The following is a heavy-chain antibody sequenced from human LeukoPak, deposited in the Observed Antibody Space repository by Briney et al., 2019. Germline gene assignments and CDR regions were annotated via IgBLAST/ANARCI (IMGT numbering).Heavy chain of an antibody. CDR2: ISYDGSNK. D-gene: IGHD3-9*01. CDR3: ARDYDILTGRSGDHYWDMDV. V-gene: IGHV3-30*09. Sequence: TGGPLRLSCAASGFTFSSYAMHWVRQAPGKGLEWVAVISYDGSNKYYADSVKGRFAISRDNSKNTLYLQMNSLRAEDTAVYYCARDYDILTGRSGDHYWDMDVWGKGTTVTVSS. CDR1: GFTFSSYA. J-gene: IGHJ6*03.